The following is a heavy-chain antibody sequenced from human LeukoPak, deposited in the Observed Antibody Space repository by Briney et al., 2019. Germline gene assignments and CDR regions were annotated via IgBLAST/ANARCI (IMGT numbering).Heavy chain of an antibody. CDR3: ARESGYHGSGFDP. Sequence: GGSLRLSCAASGFTFSSYWMHWVRQAPGKGLVWVSRIKSDGSSTNYADSVKGRFTISRDNAKNPLYLQMNSLRADDTAVYYCARESGYHGSGFDPWGQGTLVTVSS. CDR2: IKSDGSST. J-gene: IGHJ5*02. V-gene: IGHV3-74*01. CDR1: GFTFSSYW. D-gene: IGHD3-10*01.